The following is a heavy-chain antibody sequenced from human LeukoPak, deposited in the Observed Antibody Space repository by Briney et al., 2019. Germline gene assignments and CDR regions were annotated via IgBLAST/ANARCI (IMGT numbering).Heavy chain of an antibody. J-gene: IGHJ4*02. D-gene: IGHD6-13*01. Sequence: GGSLRLSCAASGFTFSSYAMSWVRQAPGKGLERVSAISGSGGSTYYADSVKGRFTISRDNSKNTLYLQMNSLRAEDTAVYYCATLLPRGSHWYYFDYWGQGTLVTVSS. V-gene: IGHV3-23*01. CDR1: GFTFSSYA. CDR2: ISGSGGST. CDR3: ATLLPRGSHWYYFDY.